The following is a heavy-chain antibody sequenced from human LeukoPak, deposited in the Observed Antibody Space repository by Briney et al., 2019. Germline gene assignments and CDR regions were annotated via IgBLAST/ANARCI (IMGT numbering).Heavy chain of an antibody. D-gene: IGHD6-13*01. CDR3: AHTVRASAGLIDY. CDR1: GFSLSTTGVGVG. J-gene: IGHJ4*02. CDR2: IYWNDEK. Sequence: SGPALVKPTQTLTLTCTFSGFSLSTTGVGVGVGWIRQPPGKALEWLALIYWNDEKHYSPTPKTRLTITKHTSKHQVVLTMTNMNPLDTATYSCAHTVRASAGLIDYWGPGTLVTVSS. V-gene: IGHV2-5*01.